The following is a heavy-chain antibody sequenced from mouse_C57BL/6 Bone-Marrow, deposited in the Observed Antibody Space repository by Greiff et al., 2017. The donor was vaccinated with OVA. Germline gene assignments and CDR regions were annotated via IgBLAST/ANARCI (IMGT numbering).Heavy chain of an antibody. CDR3: ARHYDYDFAD. D-gene: IGHD2-4*01. V-gene: IGHV5-9*01. CDR2: FSGGGGNT. Sequence: VQLKESGGGLVKPGGSLKLSCAASGFTFSSYTMSWVRQPPEKRLEWVATFSGGGGNTYYPDTVKGRFTISRDNAKNTLYLQMSSLRSEDTAWYYCARHYDYDFADWGQGTLVTVSA. CDR1: GFTFSSYT. J-gene: IGHJ3*01.